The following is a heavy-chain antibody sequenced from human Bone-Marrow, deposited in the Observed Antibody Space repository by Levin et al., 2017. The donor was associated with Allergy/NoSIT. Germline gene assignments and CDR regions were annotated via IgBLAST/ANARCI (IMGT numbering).Heavy chain of an antibody. J-gene: IGHJ5*02. Sequence: NPSETLSLTCSISGNPISSGGYYWSWIRHHPGTGLEWIGYIFYTGNTYYNPSLKSRATISVDMSKNQVSLNLNSVNAADTAVYYCARGYSSSPGYFDPWGQGTQVTVSS. CDR2: IFYTGNT. CDR1: GNPISSGGYY. CDR3: ARGYSSSPGYFDP. V-gene: IGHV4-31*03. D-gene: IGHD6-6*01.